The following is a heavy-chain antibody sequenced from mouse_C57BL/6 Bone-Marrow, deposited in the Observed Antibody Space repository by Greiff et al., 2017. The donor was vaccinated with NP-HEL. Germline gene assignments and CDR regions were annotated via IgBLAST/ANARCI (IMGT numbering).Heavy chain of an antibody. D-gene: IGHD1-1*01. CDR3: ARRGYGSPYWYFDV. CDR2: IDPNSGGT. CDR1: GYTFTSYW. J-gene: IGHJ1*03. V-gene: IGHV1-72*01. Sequence: QVQLKQPGAELVKPGASVKLSCKASGYTFTSYWMHWVKQRPGRGLEWIGRIDPNSGGTKYNEKFKSKATLTVDKPSSTAYMQLSSLTSEDSAVYYCARRGYGSPYWYFDVWGTGTTVTVSS.